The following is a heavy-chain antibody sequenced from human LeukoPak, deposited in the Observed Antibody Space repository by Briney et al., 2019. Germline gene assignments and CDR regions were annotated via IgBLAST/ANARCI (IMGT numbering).Heavy chain of an antibody. CDR1: GFIFSIYW. CDR3: VRHIDWKFDY. V-gene: IGHV3-7*01. Sequence: PGGSLRLSCAASGFIFSIYWMTWVHQAPGKGLEWVGNIKEDGSEKYYVDSVKGRFTISRDNAKNSLFLQMNSLRDEDTAIYYCVRHIDWKFDYWGQGTLVTVSS. D-gene: IGHD1-1*01. J-gene: IGHJ4*02. CDR2: IKEDGSEK.